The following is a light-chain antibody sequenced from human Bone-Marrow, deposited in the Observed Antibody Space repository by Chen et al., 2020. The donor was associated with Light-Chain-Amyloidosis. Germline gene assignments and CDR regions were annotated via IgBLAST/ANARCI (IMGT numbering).Light chain of an antibody. Sequence: SYVLTQPPSVSVAPGQTARITSGGKNIGSKSVHWYQQKPGQAPVLVVYEYGARPSGIPERFSGSNSGSTATLTINRVEDGDEADYYCQVWDSSSDHVVFGGGTKLTVL. CDR3: QVWDSSSDHVV. J-gene: IGLJ3*02. V-gene: IGLV3-21*02. CDR1: NIGSKS. CDR2: EYG.